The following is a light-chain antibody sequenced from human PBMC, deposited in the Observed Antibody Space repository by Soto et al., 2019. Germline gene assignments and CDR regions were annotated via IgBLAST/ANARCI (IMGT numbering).Light chain of an antibody. Sequence: QSALTQPASVSGSPGQSITISCTGTSSDVGGYNYVSWYQQQPGKTPQLMIYDGSNRPSVVSNRFSGSKSGNTASLIISGLQAEDEADYYCSSYTSDNTEVFGGGTKLTVL. V-gene: IGLV2-14*01. CDR2: DGS. CDR1: SSDVGGYNY. CDR3: SSYTSDNTEV. J-gene: IGLJ2*01.